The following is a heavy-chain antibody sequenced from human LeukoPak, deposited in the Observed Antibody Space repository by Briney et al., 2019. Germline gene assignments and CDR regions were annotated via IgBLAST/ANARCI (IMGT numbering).Heavy chain of an antibody. CDR3: ASLEAMAEDAFDI. V-gene: IGHV4-39*01. J-gene: IGHJ3*02. CDR1: GGSISSSSYY. D-gene: IGHD5-24*01. CDR2: IYYSGST. Sequence: SEPLSLTCTVSGGSISSSSYYWGWIRQPPGKGLEWIGSIYYSGSTYYNPSLKSRVTISVDTSKNQFSLKLSSVTAADTAVYYFASLEAMAEDAFDIWGQGTMVTVSS.